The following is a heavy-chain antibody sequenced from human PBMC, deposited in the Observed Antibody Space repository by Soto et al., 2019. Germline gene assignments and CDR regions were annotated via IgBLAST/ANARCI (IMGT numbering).Heavy chain of an antibody. CDR3: ARGGVDVVAKSAFDY. D-gene: IGHD5-12*01. J-gene: IGHJ4*02. CDR2: INPILGTP. CDR1: GATYSTSA. V-gene: IGHV1-69*13. Sequence: SVKVSCKASGATYSTSAISWVRQAPGQGLEWMGGINPILGTPDYAHKFQGRVTITADESTSTVYMELGSLRSEDTALYFCARGGVDVVAKSAFDYWGQGTLVTVSS.